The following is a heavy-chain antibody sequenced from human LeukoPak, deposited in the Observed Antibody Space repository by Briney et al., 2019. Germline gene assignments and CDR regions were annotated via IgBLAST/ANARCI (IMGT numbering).Heavy chain of an antibody. CDR3: AREFRGAYYYMDV. D-gene: IGHD3-16*01. Sequence: GGSLRLSCAASGFIFSGYSMSWVHQAPGKGLEWISYISSSSTTMYYADSVKGRFTISRDNPRNSLYLQMNSLRAEDTAVYCCAREFRGAYYYMDVWGKGTTVTVSS. J-gene: IGHJ6*03. CDR2: ISSSSTTM. V-gene: IGHV3-48*04. CDR1: GFIFSGYS.